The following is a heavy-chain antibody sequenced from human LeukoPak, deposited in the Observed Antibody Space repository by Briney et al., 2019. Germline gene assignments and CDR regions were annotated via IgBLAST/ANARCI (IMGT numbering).Heavy chain of an antibody. Sequence: GGSLRLSCAASGFTVSSNYMSWVRQAPGKGLEWVSVIYSGGSTYYADSVKGRFTISRDNSKNTLYLQMNSLRAEDTAVYYCARGGHGRHSYGKYIDYWGQGTLVTVSS. J-gene: IGHJ4*02. V-gene: IGHV3-53*01. CDR1: GFTVSSNY. D-gene: IGHD5-18*01. CDR2: IYSGGST. CDR3: ARGGHGRHSYGKYIDY.